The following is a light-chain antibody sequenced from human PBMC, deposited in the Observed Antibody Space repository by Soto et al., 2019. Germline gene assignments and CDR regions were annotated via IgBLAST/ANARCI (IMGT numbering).Light chain of an antibody. CDR3: QQSYSTLPST. Sequence: DIQMTQSSSSLSASVGDRVTITCRASQSISSYLNWYQQKPGKAPKLLIYAASSLQSGVPSRFSGSGSGTDFTLTISSLQPEDFATYYCQQSYSTLPSTFGQGTKLEIK. J-gene: IGKJ2*02. CDR1: QSISSY. CDR2: AAS. V-gene: IGKV1-39*01.